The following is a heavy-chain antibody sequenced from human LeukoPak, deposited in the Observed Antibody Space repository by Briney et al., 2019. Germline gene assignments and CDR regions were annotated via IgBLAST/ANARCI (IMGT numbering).Heavy chain of an antibody. D-gene: IGHD2-21*01. V-gene: IGHV3-23*01. CDR3: AKAPVTSCRGAYCYPFDS. J-gene: IGHJ4*02. Sequence: GGSLRLSCAASEFTFSSYAMSWVRQAPGKGLEWVSAISGSGGSTYYADSVKGRFTISRDNSKNTVHLQMNSLRAEDAAVYFCAKAPVTSCRGAYCYPFDSWGQGTLVTVSS. CDR2: ISGSGGST. CDR1: EFTFSSYA.